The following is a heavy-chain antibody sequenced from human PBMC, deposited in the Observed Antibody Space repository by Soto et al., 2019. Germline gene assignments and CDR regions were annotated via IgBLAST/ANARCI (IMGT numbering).Heavy chain of an antibody. CDR3: ARLKGDFWSGYYTNFDY. V-gene: IGHV4-39*01. CDR1: GGSISSSSYY. J-gene: IGHJ4*02. D-gene: IGHD3-3*01. Sequence: PSETLSLTCTVSGGSISSSSYYWGWIRQPPGKGLEWIGSIYYSGSTYYNPSLKSRVTISVDTSRNQFSLKLSSVTAADTAVYYCARLKGDFWSGYYTNFDYWGQGTLVTVSS. CDR2: IYYSGST.